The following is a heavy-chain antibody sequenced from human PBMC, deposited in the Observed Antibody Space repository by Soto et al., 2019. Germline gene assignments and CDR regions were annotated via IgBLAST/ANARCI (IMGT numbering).Heavy chain of an antibody. CDR1: GFTFSSYA. CDR3: ARAEGRWLQLGDY. D-gene: IGHD1-26*01. J-gene: IGHJ4*02. V-gene: IGHV3-30-3*01. CDR2: ISYDGSNK. Sequence: VQLVESGGGSVQPGGSLRLSCAASGFTFSSYAMHWVRQAPGKGLEWVAVISYDGSNKYYADSVKGRFTISRDNSKNTLYLQMNSLTAEDTAVYYCARAEGRWLQLGDYWGQGTLVTVSS.